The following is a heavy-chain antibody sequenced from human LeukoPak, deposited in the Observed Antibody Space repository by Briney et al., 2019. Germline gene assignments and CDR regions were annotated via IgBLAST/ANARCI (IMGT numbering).Heavy chain of an antibody. J-gene: IGHJ1*01. Sequence: SETLSLTCTVSGDSISAYYWSWIRQPPGKGLEWIGFMYYSGGTKYNPSLESRVTISVDTSKNQFSLKLSSVTAADTAVYYCARSARPGAEYFQHWGQGTLVTVSS. CDR1: GDSISAYY. CDR3: ARSARPGAEYFQH. V-gene: IGHV4-59*08. CDR2: MYYSGGT.